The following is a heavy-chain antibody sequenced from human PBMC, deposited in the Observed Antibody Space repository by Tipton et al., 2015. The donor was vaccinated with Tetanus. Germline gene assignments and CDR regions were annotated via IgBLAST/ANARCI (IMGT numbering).Heavy chain of an antibody. Sequence: GLVKPSETLTLTCTVSGGSVRSGDYSWNWIRQPPGKGLEWLADVSYSGRTNPNYFLKSRITISQDTSKNQFSLRLTSVTAADTAVYYCTRANHEFPKKGPFDSWGQGTLVIVS. CDR3: TRANHEFPKKGPFDS. D-gene: IGHD3-10*01. CDR1: GGSVRSGDYS. CDR2: VSYSGRT. J-gene: IGHJ4*02. V-gene: IGHV4-61*08.